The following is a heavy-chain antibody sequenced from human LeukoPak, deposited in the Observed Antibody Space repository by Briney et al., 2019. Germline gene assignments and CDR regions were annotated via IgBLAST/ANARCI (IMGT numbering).Heavy chain of an antibody. CDR1: GFTVGSNY. D-gene: IGHD1-26*01. J-gene: IGHJ4*02. V-gene: IGHV3-66*04. Sequence: GGSLRLSCAASGFTVGSNYMSWVRQAPGKGLEWVSIIYSGGSTYYADSVKGRFTISRDNSKNTLYLQMNSLRAEDTAVYYCARQYSGSWPIGDYWGQETLVTVSS. CDR2: IYSGGST. CDR3: ARQYSGSWPIGDY.